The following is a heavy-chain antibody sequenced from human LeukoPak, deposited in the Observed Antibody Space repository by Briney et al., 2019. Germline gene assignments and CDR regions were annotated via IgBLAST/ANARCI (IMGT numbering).Heavy chain of an antibody. V-gene: IGHV3-23*01. CDR1: GFTFSSHG. D-gene: IGHD6-19*01. Sequence: GGTLRLSCAASGFTFSSHGMSWVRQAPGKGLEWVSTISGSGDNTYYADSVKGRFTISRDNAKNSLYLQMNSLRAEDTAVYYCARDKTVADLDYWGQGTLVTVSS. CDR2: ISGSGDNT. J-gene: IGHJ4*02. CDR3: ARDKTVADLDY.